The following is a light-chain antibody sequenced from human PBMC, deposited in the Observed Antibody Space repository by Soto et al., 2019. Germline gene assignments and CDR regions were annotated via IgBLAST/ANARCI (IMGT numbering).Light chain of an antibody. V-gene: IGLV2-14*01. Sequence: QSSLTQHASVSGSPGQSIPISCTGTSSDVGGYDFVSWYQHHPGKAPKLIIYEVSHRPSGVSNRFSGSKSGNTASLTISGLQAEDEADYYCSSYTSTSTYVFGTRTKVTVL. CDR3: SSYTSTSTYV. J-gene: IGLJ1*01. CDR2: EVS. CDR1: SSDVGGYDF.